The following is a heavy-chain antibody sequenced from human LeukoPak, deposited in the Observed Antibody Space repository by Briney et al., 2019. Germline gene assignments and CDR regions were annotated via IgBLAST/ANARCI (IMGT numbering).Heavy chain of an antibody. Sequence: PSETLSLTCTVSGGSISSSSYYWGWIRQPPGKGLEWIGSIYYSGSTYYNPSLKSRVTISVDTSKNQFSLKLSSVTAADTAVYYCARDKSEGYSGSYRARRFDIWGQGTMVTVSS. CDR2: IYYSGST. V-gene: IGHV4-39*07. CDR3: ARDKSEGYSGSYRARRFDI. CDR1: GGSISSSSYY. J-gene: IGHJ3*02. D-gene: IGHD1-26*01.